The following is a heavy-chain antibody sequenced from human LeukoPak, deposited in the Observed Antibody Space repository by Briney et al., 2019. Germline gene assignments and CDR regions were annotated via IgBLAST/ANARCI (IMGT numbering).Heavy chain of an antibody. V-gene: IGHV4-4*07. Sequence: SETLSLTCTVSGGSISSYDWTWIRQPAGKGLEWIGRVYTNGNTNYNPSLQSRVTISIDTSKNQFSLKLSSVTAADTAVYYCARGVSYYYDSSGSCYFDYWGQGTLVTVSS. CDR2: VYTNGNT. D-gene: IGHD3-22*01. CDR1: GGSISSYD. CDR3: ARGVSYYYDSSGSCYFDY. J-gene: IGHJ4*02.